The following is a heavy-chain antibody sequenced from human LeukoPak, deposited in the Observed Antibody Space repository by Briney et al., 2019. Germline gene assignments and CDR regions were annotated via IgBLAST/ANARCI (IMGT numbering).Heavy chain of an antibody. Sequence: GGSLRLSCAASGFTFSSYAMSWVRQAPGKGLEWVSAISGSGGSTYYADSVKGRFTISRDNSENTLHLQMNSLRAEDTAVYYCASPYSSSWYIFDYWGQGTLVTVSS. V-gene: IGHV3-23*01. J-gene: IGHJ4*02. CDR3: ASPYSSSWYIFDY. CDR1: GFTFSSYA. D-gene: IGHD6-13*01. CDR2: ISGSGGST.